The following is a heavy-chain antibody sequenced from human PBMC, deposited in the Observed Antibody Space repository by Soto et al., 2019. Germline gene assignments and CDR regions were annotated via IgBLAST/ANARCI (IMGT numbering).Heavy chain of an antibody. D-gene: IGHD1-26*01. CDR2: ISWNSGGI. V-gene: IGHV3-9*01. CDR1: RFTFDDYS. Sequence: CLRLYSPAARFTFDDYSMDWVRQAPGKGLEWVSGISWNSGGIGYADSVKGRFTISRDNAKNSLYLQMNSLRAEDTALYYCAKDRKTGELLKYFDHWGQGTLVTVSS. J-gene: IGHJ4*02. CDR3: AKDRKTGELLKYFDH.